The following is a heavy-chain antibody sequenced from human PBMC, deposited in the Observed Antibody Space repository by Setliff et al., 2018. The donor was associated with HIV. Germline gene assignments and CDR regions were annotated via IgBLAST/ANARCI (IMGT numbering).Heavy chain of an antibody. J-gene: IGHJ3*01. D-gene: IGHD3-22*01. CDR3: AKAGRGIYYTGGYYYDGFDV. CDR2: IYPNDFDT. V-gene: IGHV5-51*01. Sequence: GESLKISCETSGYIFTHYWIGWVRPMPGKGLECMGIIYPNDFDTKYSPSFQGQVTISADRSTNTAYLEWSSLKASDTAMYYCAKAGRGIYYTGGYYYDGFDVWGQGTMVTVSS. CDR1: GYIFTHYW.